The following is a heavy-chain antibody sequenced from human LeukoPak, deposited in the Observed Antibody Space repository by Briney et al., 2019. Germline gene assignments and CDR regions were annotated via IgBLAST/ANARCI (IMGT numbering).Heavy chain of an antibody. CDR3: ARAVYDFWSYFDY. Sequence: GGSLRLSCAASGFTFSSYGMHWVRQAPGKGLEWVAFIRYDGSNKYYADSVKGRFTISRDNSKNTLYLQMNSLRAEDTAVYYCARAVYDFWSYFDYWGQGTLVTVSS. V-gene: IGHV3-30*02. J-gene: IGHJ4*02. D-gene: IGHD3-3*01. CDR1: GFTFSSYG. CDR2: IRYDGSNK.